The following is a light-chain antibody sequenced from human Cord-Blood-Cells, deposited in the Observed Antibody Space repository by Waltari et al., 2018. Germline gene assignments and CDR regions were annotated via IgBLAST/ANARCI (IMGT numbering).Light chain of an antibody. J-gene: IGLJ3*02. CDR1: SSDVGGYNY. Sequence: QSALTQPASVSGSPGQSITISCTGTSSDVGGYNYVSWYQQHPGKAPKLMLYDVSKRPCGVSNRFSGSKSGNTASLTISGLQAEDEADYYCSSYTSSSTWVFGGGTKLTVL. CDR3: SSYTSSSTWV. V-gene: IGLV2-14*01. CDR2: DVS.